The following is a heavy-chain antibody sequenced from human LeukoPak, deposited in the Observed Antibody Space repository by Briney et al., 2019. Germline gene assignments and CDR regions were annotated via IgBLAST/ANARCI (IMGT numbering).Heavy chain of an antibody. J-gene: IGHJ4*02. CDR1: GGTFSSYA. V-gene: IGHV1-69*06. Sequence: SVKVSCKASGGTFSSYAISWVRQAPGQGLEWMGGIIPIFGTANYAQKFQGRVTITADKSTSTAYMELSSLRSEDTAVYYCASEDCSGGSCYSGATDCWGQGTLVTVSS. D-gene: IGHD2-15*01. CDR3: ASEDCSGGSCYSGATDC. CDR2: IIPIFGTA.